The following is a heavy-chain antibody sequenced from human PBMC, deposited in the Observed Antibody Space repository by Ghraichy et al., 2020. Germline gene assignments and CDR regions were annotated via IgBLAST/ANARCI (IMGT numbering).Heavy chain of an antibody. CDR3: ARARGYSGYDGTYYYYMDV. Sequence: LRLSCTVSGGSISSGSYYWSWIRQPAGKGLEWIGRVYTSGSSNYNPSLKSRVAMSVDTSKNQFSLTVSSVTAADTAMYYCARARGYSGYDGTYYYYMDVWGKGTTVTVSS. CDR1: GGSISSGSYY. CDR2: VYTSGSS. V-gene: IGHV4-61*02. J-gene: IGHJ6*03. D-gene: IGHD5-12*01.